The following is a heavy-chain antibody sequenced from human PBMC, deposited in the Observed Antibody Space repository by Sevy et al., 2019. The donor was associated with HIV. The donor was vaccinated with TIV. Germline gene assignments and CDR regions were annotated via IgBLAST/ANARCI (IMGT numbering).Heavy chain of an antibody. CDR3: ASDITSNWLFFDY. CDR2: MYYSGST. Sequence: SETLSLTCAVSGYSISSRYYWGWVRQPPGKGLEWIASMYYSGSTYDNPSLRSRVTISLDTSENQFSLKLTSVTAAVTAVYYCASDITSNWLFFDYWGQGILVTVSS. D-gene: IGHD6-13*01. V-gene: IGHV4-38-2*01. CDR1: GYSISSRYY. J-gene: IGHJ4*02.